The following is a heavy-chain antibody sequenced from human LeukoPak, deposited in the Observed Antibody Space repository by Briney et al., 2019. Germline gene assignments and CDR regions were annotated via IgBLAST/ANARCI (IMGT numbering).Heavy chain of an antibody. J-gene: IGHJ4*02. CDR1: GFTFSSYA. V-gene: IGHV3-23*01. Sequence: GGSLRLSCAASGFTFSSYAMSWVRQAPGKGLEWVSAISGSGGSTYYADSVKGRFTISRDNSKNTLYLQMNSLRAEDTAVYYCAKVSMVRGVIFHAFDYWGQGTLVTVFS. D-gene: IGHD3-10*01. CDR3: AKVSMVRGVIFHAFDY. CDR2: ISGSGGST.